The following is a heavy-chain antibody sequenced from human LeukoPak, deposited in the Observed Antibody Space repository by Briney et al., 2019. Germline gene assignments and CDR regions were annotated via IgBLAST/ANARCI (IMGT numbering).Heavy chain of an antibody. D-gene: IGHD2-2*01. V-gene: IGHV1-18*04. CDR2: ISAYNGNT. Sequence: GASVKVSCKASGYTFTSYYMHWVRQAPGQGLEWMGWISAYNGNTNYAQKLQGRVTMTTDTSTSTAYMELRSLRSDDTAVYYCARIGYCSSTSCYPIDYWGQGTLVTVSS. CDR3: ARIGYCSSTSCYPIDY. CDR1: GYTFTSYY. J-gene: IGHJ4*02.